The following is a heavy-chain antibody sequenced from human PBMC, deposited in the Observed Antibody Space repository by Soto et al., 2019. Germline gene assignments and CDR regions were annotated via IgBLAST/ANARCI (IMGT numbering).Heavy chain of an antibody. D-gene: IGHD3-22*01. CDR3: ARVGPWVPYYYDSSPYTFENWFDP. Sequence: SETLSLTCAVSSYSISSGYYWGWLRQPPGKGLEWIGRIYHGGSTYYNPSLNSRVTLSIDMTNNHVSLILNSVTAADTAVYYCARVGPWVPYYYDSSPYTFENWFDPWGQGTLVTVSS. CDR2: IYHGGST. CDR1: SYSISSGYY. J-gene: IGHJ5*02. V-gene: IGHV4-38-2*01.